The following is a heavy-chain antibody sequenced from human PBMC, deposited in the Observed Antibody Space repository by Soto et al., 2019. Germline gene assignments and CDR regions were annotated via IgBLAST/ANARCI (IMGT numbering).Heavy chain of an antibody. D-gene: IGHD2-2*01. Sequence: SETLSLTCAVYGGSFIGYYWSWRRQPPGKGLEWIGEINHSGSTNYNPSLKSRVTISVDTSKNQFSLKLSSVTAGDTAVYYCARGRSLRYCSSTSCYLPHFYYYYYGMDVWGQGTTVTVSS. J-gene: IGHJ6*02. CDR2: INHSGST. CDR1: GGSFIGYY. CDR3: ARGRSLRYCSSTSCYLPHFYYYYYGMDV. V-gene: IGHV4-34*01.